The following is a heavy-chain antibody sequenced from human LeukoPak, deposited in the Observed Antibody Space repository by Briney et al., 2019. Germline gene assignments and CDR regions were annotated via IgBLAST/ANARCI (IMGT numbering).Heavy chain of an antibody. CDR3: ARDREGKEYYYGSGLDY. V-gene: IGHV1-2*02. Sequence: GASVKVSCTASGYTFTGYYMHWVRQAPGQGLEWMGWINPNSGGTNYAQKFQGRVTMTRDTSISTAYMELSRLRSDDTAVYYCARDREGKEYYYGSGLDYWGQGTLVTVSS. CDR1: GYTFTGYY. D-gene: IGHD3-10*01. J-gene: IGHJ4*02. CDR2: INPNSGGT.